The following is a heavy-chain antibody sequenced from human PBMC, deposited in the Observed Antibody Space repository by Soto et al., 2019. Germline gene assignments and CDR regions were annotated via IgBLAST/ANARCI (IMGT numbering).Heavy chain of an antibody. D-gene: IGHD4-17*01. V-gene: IGHV4-30-4*01. CDR1: GGSVSSGDYY. CDR2: IYYTGKT. J-gene: IGHJ5*02. CDR3: ARDAGDYGDYVDL. Sequence: HVQLQEAGPGLVKPSQTLSLTCSVSGGSVSSGDYYWSWIRQFPGKGLEWIGYIYYTGKTYLNPSLKCRVTISVDTSENKFSLKLSSVTAADTAVYYCARDAGDYGDYVDLWGQGTLVIVST.